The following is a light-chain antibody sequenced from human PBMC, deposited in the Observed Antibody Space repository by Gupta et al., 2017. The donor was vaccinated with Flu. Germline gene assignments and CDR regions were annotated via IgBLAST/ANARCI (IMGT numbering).Light chain of an antibody. V-gene: IGKV1-8*01. J-gene: IGKJ1*01. CDR1: QGISSY. CDR2: AAS. Sequence: IRMTQSPSSFSASTGDRVTITCRASQGISSYLAWYQQKPGKAPKLLIYAASTLQSGVPSRFSGSGSGTDFTLTISCLQSEDFATYYCQQYYSYPRTFGQGTKVEI. CDR3: QQYYSYPRT.